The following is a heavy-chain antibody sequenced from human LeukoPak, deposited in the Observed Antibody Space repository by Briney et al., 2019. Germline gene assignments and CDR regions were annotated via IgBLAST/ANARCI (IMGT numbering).Heavy chain of an antibody. D-gene: IGHD1-14*01. CDR2: IFYTVTT. J-gene: IGHJ3*02. Sequence: SETLCLTSTVSGGAIRGYYWSSIPQPPRKGLWWIGYIFYTVTTNYNPSPKSRDAISVDTSTKRCSLILSTVSTADTPLYFCARTNQIDETALYMWGQGTMVTVS. CDR3: ARTNQIDETALYM. V-gene: IGHV4-59*01. CDR1: GGAIRGYY.